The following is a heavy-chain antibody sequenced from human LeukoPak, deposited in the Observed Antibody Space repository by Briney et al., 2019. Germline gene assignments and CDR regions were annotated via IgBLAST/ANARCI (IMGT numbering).Heavy chain of an antibody. V-gene: IGHV4-39*01. D-gene: IGHD3-9*01. Sequence: SETLSLTCTVSGGSISSSSYYWGWIRQPPGKGLEWIGSIYYSGSTYYNPSLKSRVTISVDASKNQFSLKLSSVTAADTAVYYCARQGANYDILTGYSAGDAFDIWGQGTMVTVSS. J-gene: IGHJ3*02. CDR3: ARQGANYDILTGYSAGDAFDI. CDR2: IYYSGST. CDR1: GGSISSSSYY.